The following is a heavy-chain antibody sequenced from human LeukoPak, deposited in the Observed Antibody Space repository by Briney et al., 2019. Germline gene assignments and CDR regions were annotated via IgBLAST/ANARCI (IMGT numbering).Heavy chain of an antibody. CDR1: GYSFPAYW. Sequence: GESLKISCKGSGYSFPAYWIGWVRQMPGKGLEWMGRIDPSDSYTNYSPSFQGHVTISADKSISTAYLQWSSLKASDTAMYYCARRTIFGEVYYFDYWGQGTLVTVSS. J-gene: IGHJ4*02. CDR2: IDPSDSYT. V-gene: IGHV5-10-1*01. CDR3: ARRTIFGEVYYFDY. D-gene: IGHD3-3*01.